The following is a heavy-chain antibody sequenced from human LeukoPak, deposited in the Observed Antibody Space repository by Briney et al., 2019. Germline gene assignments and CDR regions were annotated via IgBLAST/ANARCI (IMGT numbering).Heavy chain of an antibody. CDR3: ARDCSGGSCYGAFDI. J-gene: IGHJ3*02. D-gene: IGHD2-15*01. V-gene: IGHV4-30-4*01. CDR2: IYDSGST. CDR1: GGSVRSGDYY. Sequence: SETLSLTCTVSGGSVRSGDYYWSWIRQPPGKGLEWIGYIYDSGSTYYNPSLKSRITISVDTSENRFSLKLSSVTATDTAVYYCARDCSGGSCYGAFDIWGQGTMVTVSS.